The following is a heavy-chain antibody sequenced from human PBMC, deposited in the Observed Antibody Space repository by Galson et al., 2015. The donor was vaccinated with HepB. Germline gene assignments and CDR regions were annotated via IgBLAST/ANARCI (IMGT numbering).Heavy chain of an antibody. Sequence: SVKVSCKASGYTFTTYYMNWVRQAPGQGLEWVGLINPSGGSTNYAQKFQGRVTMTRDTSTSKVYLEMSSLRSEDTAVYYCARGRHTVTAENDYWGQGTLVTVSS. CDR3: ARGRHTVTAENDY. J-gene: IGHJ4*02. D-gene: IGHD4-17*01. CDR2: INPSGGST. V-gene: IGHV1-46*01. CDR1: GYTFTTYY.